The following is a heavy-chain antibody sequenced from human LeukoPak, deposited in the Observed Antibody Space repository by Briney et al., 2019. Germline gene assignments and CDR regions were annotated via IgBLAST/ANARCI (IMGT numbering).Heavy chain of an antibody. CDR2: ISAYNGNT. D-gene: IGHD3-10*01. Sequence: GASVKVSCKASGYTFTSYGISWVRQAPGQGLEWMGWISAYNGNTNYAQKLQGRVTMTTDTSTSTAYMELRSLRSDDTAVYYCARDHGGVYYYGSGSYLRKKSNDYWGQGTLVTVSS. V-gene: IGHV1-18*01. CDR3: ARDHGGVYYYGSGSYLRKKSNDY. CDR1: GYTFTSYG. J-gene: IGHJ4*02.